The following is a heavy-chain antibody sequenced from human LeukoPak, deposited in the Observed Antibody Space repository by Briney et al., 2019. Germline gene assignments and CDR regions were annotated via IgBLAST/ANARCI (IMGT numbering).Heavy chain of an antibody. V-gene: IGHV4-39*01. CDR2: ISSSGKS. Sequence: SETLSLTCAVSGGSISTTDFDWAWIRQPPGQGLEWIATISSSGKSYYNPYLISRVTISVDTSKNPFSLDVTSVTAAATGLFYWSRFKGGPRFGFWGRGILVLV. CDR3: SRFKGGPRFGF. CDR1: GGSISTTDFD. J-gene: IGHJ4*02. D-gene: IGHD1-26*01.